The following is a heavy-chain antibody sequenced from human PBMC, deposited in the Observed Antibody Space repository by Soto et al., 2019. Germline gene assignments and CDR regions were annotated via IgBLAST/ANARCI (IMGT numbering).Heavy chain of an antibody. J-gene: IGHJ5*02. CDR1: DGSISNYY. CDR2: IFYSGST. Sequence: TSETLSLTCTVSDGSISNYYWSWIRQPPGRGLEWIGHIFYSGSTNYNPALKSRVTISVDTSKSQFSLKLSSVTAADTAVYYCAKDSGYNYGYFRWFDPWGQGTLVTVSS. CDR3: AKDSGYNYGYFRWFDP. D-gene: IGHD5-18*01. V-gene: IGHV4-59*01.